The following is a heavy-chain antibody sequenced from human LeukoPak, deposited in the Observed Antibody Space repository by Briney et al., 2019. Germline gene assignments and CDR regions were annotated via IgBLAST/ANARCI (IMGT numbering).Heavy chain of an antibody. J-gene: IGHJ4*02. CDR2: ISSTGSYT. V-gene: IGHV3-11*03. Sequence: PGGSLRLSCEASGFTLSVYYMSWFRQAPGKGLEWIGYISSTGSYTTYADSVRCRFTISRDNAKSLLFLQMNNLRAEDTAVYYCARKLGGSQCGGECFFDHWGQGTIVPVSS. CDR1: GFTLSVYY. D-gene: IGHD2-21*01. CDR3: ARKLGGSQCGGECFFDH.